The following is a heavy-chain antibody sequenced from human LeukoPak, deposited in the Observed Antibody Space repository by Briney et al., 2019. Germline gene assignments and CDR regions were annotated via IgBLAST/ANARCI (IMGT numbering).Heavy chain of an antibody. D-gene: IGHD6-19*01. CDR2: VSGSGGST. V-gene: IGHV3-23*01. CDR3: AKSGAQWLVQDYFDY. Sequence: LSLTCTVSGGSISSGGYYWRWVRQAPGKGLEWVSAVSGSGGSTYYADSVKGRFTISRDNSKNTLYLQMNSLRAEDTAVYYCAKSGAQWLVQDYFDYWGQGTLVTVSS. CDR1: GGSISSGGYY. J-gene: IGHJ4*02.